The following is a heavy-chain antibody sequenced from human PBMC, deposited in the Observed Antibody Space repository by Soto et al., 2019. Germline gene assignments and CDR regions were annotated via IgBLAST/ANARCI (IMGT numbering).Heavy chain of an antibody. V-gene: IGHV4-59*07. CDR3: ARGQLLHYQYGLDV. D-gene: IGHD3-10*01. J-gene: IGHJ6*02. CDR2: IYYGGST. Sequence: QVQLQESGPALVRPSDSLSLMCSFSGVPITTFYWSWIRQAPGKGLEYIGYIYYGGSTHYNPALKSRVTISVDTAKNEFSLNLRSVTAADTAAYYCARGQLLHYQYGLDVWGQGTTVIV. CDR1: GVPITTFY.